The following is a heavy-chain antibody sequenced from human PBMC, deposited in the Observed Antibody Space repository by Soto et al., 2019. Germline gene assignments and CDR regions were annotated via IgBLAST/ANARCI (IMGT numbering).Heavy chain of an antibody. V-gene: IGHV4-31*03. D-gene: IGHD2-2*01. J-gene: IGHJ3*02. CDR2: IYYSGST. CDR3: ARTRSTVVVPAAMLNDAFDI. CDR1: GGSISSGGYY. Sequence: QVQLQESGPGLVKPSQTLSLTCTVSGGSISSGGYYWSWIRQHPGKGLEWIGYIYYSGSTYYNPSLESRVTISVDTSKNQFSLKLSSVTAADTAVYYCARTRSTVVVPAAMLNDAFDIWGQGTMVTVSS.